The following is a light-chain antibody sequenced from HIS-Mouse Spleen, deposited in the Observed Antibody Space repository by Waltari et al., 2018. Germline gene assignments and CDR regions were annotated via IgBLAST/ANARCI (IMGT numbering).Light chain of an antibody. CDR2: DDS. V-gene: IGLV3-10*01. Sequence: SYELTQPPSVSVSPGQTARITCPGDALPKKYAYWYQQKSGQAPVRVIYDDSKRPSGIPGGFSGSSSGTMATLTISGAQVEDEADYYCYSTDSSGNHRVFGGGTKLTVL. J-gene: IGLJ2*01. CDR3: YSTDSSGNHRV. CDR1: ALPKKY.